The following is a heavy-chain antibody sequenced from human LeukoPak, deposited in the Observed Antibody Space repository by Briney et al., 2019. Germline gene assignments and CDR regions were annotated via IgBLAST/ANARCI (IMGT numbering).Heavy chain of an antibody. CDR3: ARQLDRSPWVDY. J-gene: IGHJ4*02. CDR2: IYNSGRT. V-gene: IGHV4-59*08. Sequence: PSETLSLTCTVSGVSISNYYWSWIRQPPGKGLEWIGYIYNSGRTNYNPSLKSRVTISVDTSKNQFSLRLSSVTAADTAMYYCARQLDRSPWVDYWGQGTLVTVSS. D-gene: IGHD1-26*01. CDR1: GVSISNYY.